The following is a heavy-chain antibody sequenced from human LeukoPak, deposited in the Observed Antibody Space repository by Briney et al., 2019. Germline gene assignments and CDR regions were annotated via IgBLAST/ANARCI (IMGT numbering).Heavy chain of an antibody. CDR3: ARDPYRFAFDI. D-gene: IGHD1-26*01. CDR1: GFTFSDYA. Sequence: GGSLRLSCAASGFTFSDYAMHWVRQAPGKGLEWVAVISKDGSDKYYPGSVRGRFTISRDNSKNTIYLQMDSLRAEDTAIYYCARDPYRFAFDIWGQGTVVLVS. CDR2: ISKDGSDK. J-gene: IGHJ3*02. V-gene: IGHV3-30-3*01.